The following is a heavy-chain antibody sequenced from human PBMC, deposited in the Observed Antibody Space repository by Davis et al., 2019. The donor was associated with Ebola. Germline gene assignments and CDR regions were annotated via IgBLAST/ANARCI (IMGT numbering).Heavy chain of an antibody. CDR3: AREKVWFEALNYYYYYGMDV. J-gene: IGHJ6*02. CDR2: IKQDGSEK. CDR1: GFTFSSYG. D-gene: IGHD3-10*01. V-gene: IGHV3-7*01. Sequence: GESLKISCAASGFTFSSYGMHWVRQAPGKGLEWVANIKQDGSEKYYVDSVKGRFTISRDNAKNSLYLQMNSLRAEDTAVYYCAREKVWFEALNYYYYYGMDVWGQGTTVTVSS.